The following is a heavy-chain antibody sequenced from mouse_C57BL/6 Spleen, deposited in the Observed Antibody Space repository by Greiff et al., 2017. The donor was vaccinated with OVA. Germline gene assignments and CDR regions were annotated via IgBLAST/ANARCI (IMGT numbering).Heavy chain of an antibody. CDR3: PRGGDGYDVGPYYYAMDY. J-gene: IGHJ4*01. Sequence: VQLQQSGAELAKPGASVKLSCKASGYTFTSYWMHWVKQRPGQGLEWIGYINPSSGYTKYNQKFKDKATLTADKSSSTAYMQLSSLTYEDSAVYYCPRGGDGYDVGPYYYAMDYWGQGTSVTVSS. CDR1: GYTFTSYW. V-gene: IGHV1-7*01. D-gene: IGHD2-2*01. CDR2: INPSSGYT.